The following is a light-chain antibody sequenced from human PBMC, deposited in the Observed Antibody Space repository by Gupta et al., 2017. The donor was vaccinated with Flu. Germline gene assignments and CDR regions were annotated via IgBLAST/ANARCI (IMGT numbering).Light chain of an antibody. V-gene: IGKV3-20*01. J-gene: IGKJ2*01. Sequence: GNLSLSPGERATLYCRANQSVNNNLLTWYQQKPGQAPRLLIYGASSRATGIPDRFSGSGSGTDFTLTIRRLEPEDFAVYYCQQYDIAGYTFGQGTKLEIK. CDR2: GAS. CDR3: QQYDIAGYT. CDR1: QSVNNNL.